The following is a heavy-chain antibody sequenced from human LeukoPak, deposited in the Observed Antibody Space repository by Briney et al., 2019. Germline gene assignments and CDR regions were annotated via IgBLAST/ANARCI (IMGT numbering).Heavy chain of an antibody. V-gene: IGHV3-7*04. CDR2: IKQDGSEE. D-gene: IGHD1-26*01. CDR3: ARGDSGSYYESDY. CDR1: GFTFSSYG. Sequence: PGGSLRLSCAASGFTFSSYGMHWVRQAPGKGLEWVANIKQDGSEEYYVDSVKGRFTISRDNAKNSLYLQMNSLRAEDTAVYYCARGDSGSYYESDYWGQGTLVTVSS. J-gene: IGHJ4*02.